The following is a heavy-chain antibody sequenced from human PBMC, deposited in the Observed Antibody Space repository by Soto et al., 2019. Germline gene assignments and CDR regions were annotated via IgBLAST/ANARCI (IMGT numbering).Heavy chain of an antibody. D-gene: IGHD1-1*01. CDR1: GGSISSYY. Sequence: SETLSLTCTVSGGSISSYYWSWIRQRPGKGLEWIGNIHYNGNTKYSPSLKSRVTMSVDTSKNHFSLKLISVTTADTAVYFCAIDGNLGRWIQLLDSSGQGTLVTVSA. J-gene: IGHJ4*02. V-gene: IGHV4-59*01. CDR2: IHYNGNT. CDR3: AIDGNLGRWIQLLDS.